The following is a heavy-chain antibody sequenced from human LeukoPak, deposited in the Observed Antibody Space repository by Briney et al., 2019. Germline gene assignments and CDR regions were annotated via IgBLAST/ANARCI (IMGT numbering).Heavy chain of an antibody. D-gene: IGHD3-10*01. CDR1: GFAVSSSY. CDR2: IYSDGST. Sequence: GGSLRLSCAASGFAVSSSYMSWVRQAPGRGLEWVSVIYSDGSTYYADSVKGRFTISRDNSRNTLYLQLNSLRAEDTAMYYCARDPHGYGSAWGQGTLVTVSS. J-gene: IGHJ1*01. CDR3: ARDPHGYGSA. V-gene: IGHV3-53*01.